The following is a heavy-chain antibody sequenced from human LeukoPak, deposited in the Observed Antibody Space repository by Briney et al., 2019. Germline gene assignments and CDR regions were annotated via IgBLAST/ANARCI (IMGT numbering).Heavy chain of an antibody. CDR1: GYTFTIYS. D-gene: IGHD3-3*01. V-gene: IGHV7-4-1*02. CDR2: INTNTGNP. J-gene: IGHJ5*02. CDR3: ARDTRAYYDFWSGYSPNWFDP. Sequence: GASVNVSCKASGYTFTIYSMNWVRQAPGQGLEGMGWINTNTGNPTYAQGFTGRFVFSLCTSVSTAYLEISSRQAEDTVVYYCARDTRAYYDFWSGYSPNWFDPWGQGTLVTVSS.